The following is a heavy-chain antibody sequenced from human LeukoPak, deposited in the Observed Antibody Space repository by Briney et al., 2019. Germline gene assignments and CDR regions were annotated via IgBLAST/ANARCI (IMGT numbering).Heavy chain of an antibody. V-gene: IGHV4-34*01. Sequence: SETLSLTCVVYGGPFSGYYWSWIRQPPGKGLEWIGDTDHSGSTNYNPSLKSRVSISVDTSNHHFSLKLTSVTAADTAVYYCARGHGSRGSGGYDYWGQGTLVTVSS. J-gene: IGHJ4*02. CDR1: GGPFSGYY. D-gene: IGHD6-19*01. CDR3: ARGHGSRGSGGYDY. CDR2: TDHSGST.